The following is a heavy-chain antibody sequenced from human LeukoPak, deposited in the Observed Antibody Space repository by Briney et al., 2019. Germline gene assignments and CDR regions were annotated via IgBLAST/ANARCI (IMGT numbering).Heavy chain of an antibody. Sequence: SQTLSLTCTVFGGSISSGDYYWSWIRQPPGKGLEWIGYIYYSGSTYYNPSLKSRVTISVDTSKNQFSLKLSSVTAADTAVYYCASTPRRFRGGLRWGNYFDYWGQGTLVTVSS. CDR1: GGSISSGDYY. CDR2: IYYSGST. CDR3: ASTPRRFRGGLRWGNYFDY. J-gene: IGHJ4*02. V-gene: IGHV4-30-4*01. D-gene: IGHD3-10*01.